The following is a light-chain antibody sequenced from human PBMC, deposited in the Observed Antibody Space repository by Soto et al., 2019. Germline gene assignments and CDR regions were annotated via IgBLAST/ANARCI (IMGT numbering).Light chain of an antibody. J-gene: IGKJ3*01. CDR1: QSISSY. Sequence: DIQMTQSPSSLSASVGDRVTITCRASQSISSYLNWYQQKPGKAPKLLIYASSSLQSGVPSRFSGSRSGRDFALTISSQQPEDFATYYCQQRYSTPRTFGAGNKVDIK. CDR2: ASS. CDR3: QQRYSTPRT. V-gene: IGKV1-39*01.